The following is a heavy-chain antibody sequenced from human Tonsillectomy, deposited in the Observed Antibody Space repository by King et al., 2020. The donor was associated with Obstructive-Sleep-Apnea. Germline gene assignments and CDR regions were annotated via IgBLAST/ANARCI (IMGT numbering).Heavy chain of an antibody. J-gene: IGHJ4*02. D-gene: IGHD3-9*01. V-gene: IGHV3-30*18. CDR3: SKVRNSLTSTAPEFDY. Sequence: MHWVRQAPGKGPEWVALISYDGSNKYYADSVKGRFTISRDISKNTLYLQMNSLRAEDTAVYYCSKVRNSLTSTAPEFDYWGQGTLVTVSS. CDR2: ISYDGSNK.